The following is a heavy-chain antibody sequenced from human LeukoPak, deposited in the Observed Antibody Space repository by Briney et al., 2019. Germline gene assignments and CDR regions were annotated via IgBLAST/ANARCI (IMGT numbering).Heavy chain of an antibody. D-gene: IGHD2-2*01. CDR2: IYYSGST. J-gene: IGHJ4*02. CDR3: ASRNYCSSTSCYSFVLDY. V-gene: IGHV4-39*01. Sequence: PSETLSLTCTVSGGSISSSSYYWGWIRQPPGKGLEWIGSIYYSGSTYYNPSLKSRVTISVDTSKNQFSLKLSSVTAADTAVYYCASRNYCSSTSCYSFVLDYWGQGTLVTVSS. CDR1: GGSISSSSYY.